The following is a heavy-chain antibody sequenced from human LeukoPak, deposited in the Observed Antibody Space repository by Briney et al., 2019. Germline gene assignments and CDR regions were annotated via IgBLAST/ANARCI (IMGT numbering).Heavy chain of an antibody. J-gene: IGHJ5*02. Sequence: GGSLRLSCAASGFTFSNYAMTWVRQAPGKGPEWVSGISGSGGVTYYADSVKGRFTISRDNSKNTLYLQMNSLRAEDTAVYYCAKEPGAVAGTLNNWFDPWGQGTLVTVSS. CDR2: ISGSGGVT. CDR3: AKEPGAVAGTLNNWFDP. CDR1: GFTFSNYA. D-gene: IGHD6-19*01. V-gene: IGHV3-23*01.